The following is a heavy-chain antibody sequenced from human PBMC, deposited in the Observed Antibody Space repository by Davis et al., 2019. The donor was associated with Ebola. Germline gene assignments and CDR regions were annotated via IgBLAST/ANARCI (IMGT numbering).Heavy chain of an antibody. CDR2: IIPLFGTT. V-gene: IGHV1-69*06. D-gene: IGHD2-2*01. CDR1: GNTISTYT. Sequence: AASVKVSCKASGNTISTYTIDWVRQAPGQGLEWMGGIIPLFGTTNYAQKFRGRVMITADKSTSTAYMELSSLRSEDTAVYYCARAVRYPVVVTRSSRKYYFDYWGQGTRVTVSS. J-gene: IGHJ4*02. CDR3: ARAVRYPVVVTRSSRKYYFDY.